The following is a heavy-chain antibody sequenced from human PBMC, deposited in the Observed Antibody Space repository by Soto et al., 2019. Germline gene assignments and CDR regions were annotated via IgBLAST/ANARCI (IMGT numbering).Heavy chain of an antibody. Sequence: QVQLVESGGGVVQPGRSLRLSCAASGFTFSSYGMHWVRQAPGKGLEWVAVLSYDGSNKYYADSVKGRFTISRDNSKNTLYLQMNSLRAEDTAVYYCAKDPGYCSGGSCYYYGMDVWGQGTTVTVSS. CDR3: AKDPGYCSGGSCYYYGMDV. CDR1: GFTFSSYG. J-gene: IGHJ6*02. D-gene: IGHD2-15*01. V-gene: IGHV3-30*18. CDR2: LSYDGSNK.